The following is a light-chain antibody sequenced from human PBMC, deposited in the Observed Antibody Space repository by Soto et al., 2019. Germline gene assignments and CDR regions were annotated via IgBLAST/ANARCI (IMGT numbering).Light chain of an antibody. J-gene: IGKJ1*01. CDR2: DAS. V-gene: IGKV1-39*01. CDR3: QKYNGAPQT. CDR1: QSISTY. Sequence: DIQMTQSPSSLSASVGNRVTITCRASQSISTYLNWYQKKPGKAPNLLIYDASRLQSGVPSRFSGSGGGTDFTLSISSVQPEDFATYFCQKYNGAPQTFGQGTKVDIK.